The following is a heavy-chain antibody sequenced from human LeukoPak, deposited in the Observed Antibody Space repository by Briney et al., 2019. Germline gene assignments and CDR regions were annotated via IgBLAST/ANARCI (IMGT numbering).Heavy chain of an antibody. J-gene: IGHJ5*02. CDR1: GYTFTSYY. D-gene: IGHD2/OR15-2a*01. V-gene: IGHV1-46*01. CDR3: ARSPSFAGWFDP. CDR2: INPSGGST. Sequence: ASVKVSCKASGYTFTSYYMHWVRQAPGQGLEWMGIINPSGGSTSYAQKFQGRVTMTRDMSTSTVYMELSSLRSEDTDVYYCARSPSFAGWFDPWGQGTLVTVSS.